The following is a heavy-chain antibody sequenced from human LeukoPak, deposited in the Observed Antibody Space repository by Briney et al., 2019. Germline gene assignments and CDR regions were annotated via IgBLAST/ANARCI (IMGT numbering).Heavy chain of an antibody. CDR2: IYSGGST. Sequence: GGSLRLSCAASGLSVSTNSMSWVRRAPGKGLEWVSVIYSGGSTYYADSVKGRFTISRDNSKNTLYLQMNSLRAEDTAVYYCARDDYGDYVGYWGQGTLVTVSS. D-gene: IGHD4-17*01. V-gene: IGHV3-53*01. CDR1: GLSVSTNS. CDR3: ARDDYGDYVGY. J-gene: IGHJ4*02.